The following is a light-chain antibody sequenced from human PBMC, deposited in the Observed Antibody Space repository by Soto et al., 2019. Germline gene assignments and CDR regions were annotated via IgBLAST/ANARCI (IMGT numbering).Light chain of an antibody. J-gene: IGLJ1*01. CDR2: DVS. V-gene: IGLV2-14*03. CDR3: SSYTSSMTNV. CDR1: SSDVGGYNS. Sequence: QSALTQPASVSGSPGQSITISCTGTSSDVGGYNSVSWNQHHPGKAPKLILYDVSDRPSGVSYRFSGSKSGNTASLTISGLQAADEADYFCSSYTSSMTNVFGSGTKLTVL.